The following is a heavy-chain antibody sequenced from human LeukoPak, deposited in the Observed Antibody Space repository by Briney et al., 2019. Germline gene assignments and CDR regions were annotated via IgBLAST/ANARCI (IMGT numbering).Heavy chain of an antibody. V-gene: IGHV3-7*03. CDR2: IKQDGDTK. CDR1: GFPFNAYL. CDR3: ARSLPYGTTWYGRSDF. J-gene: IGHJ4*02. D-gene: IGHD6-13*01. Sequence: GSLRLSCAASGFPFNAYLMTWVRQAPGKGLEWVANIKQDGDTKYYVDSVKGRFTISRDNAMNSLYLQMNSLRAEDTAIYYCARSLPYGTTWYGRSDFWGQGTLVTVSS.